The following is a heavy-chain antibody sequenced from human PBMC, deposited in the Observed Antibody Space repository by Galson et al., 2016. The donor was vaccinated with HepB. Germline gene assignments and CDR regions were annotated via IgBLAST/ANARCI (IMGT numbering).Heavy chain of an antibody. CDR2: ITGSGTTM. J-gene: IGHJ4*02. CDR1: GFSFSSYS. V-gene: IGHV3-48*01. CDR3: ARDGGYNYGFPYDY. D-gene: IGHD5-18*01. Sequence: SLRFSCAASGFSFSSYSMSWVRQAPGKGLEWISHITGSGTTMYYADSVKGRFTISRDNGNNSLYLQMNSLRAEDTAVYYCARDGGYNYGFPYDYWGQGALVTVSS.